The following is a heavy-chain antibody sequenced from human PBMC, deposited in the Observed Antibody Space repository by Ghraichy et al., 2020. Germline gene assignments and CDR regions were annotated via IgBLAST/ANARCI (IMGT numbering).Heavy chain of an antibody. D-gene: IGHD5-24*01. CDR2: INSDGSST. J-gene: IGHJ4*02. Sequence: GGSLRLSCAASGFTFSSHWMHWVRQTPGKGLVWVSRINSDGSSTNYADSMKGRFTISRDNAKNTLYLQMNSLRDEDTAVYYCVRVGGYNLFDYWGQGTLVTVSS. CDR1: GFTFSSHW. CDR3: VRVGGYNLFDY. V-gene: IGHV3-74*01.